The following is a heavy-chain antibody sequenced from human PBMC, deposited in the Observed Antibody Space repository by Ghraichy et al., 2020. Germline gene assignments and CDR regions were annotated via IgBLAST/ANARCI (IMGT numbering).Heavy chain of an antibody. CDR3: ARDVGALDY. Sequence: SQTLSLTCTVSGGSISSYYWSWIRQPPGKGLEWIGYIYYSGSTNYNPSLKSRVTISVDTSKNQFSLKLSSVTAADTAVYYCARDVGALDYWGQGTLVTVSS. CDR1: GGSISSYY. V-gene: IGHV4-59*01. J-gene: IGHJ4*02. CDR2: IYYSGST. D-gene: IGHD1-26*01.